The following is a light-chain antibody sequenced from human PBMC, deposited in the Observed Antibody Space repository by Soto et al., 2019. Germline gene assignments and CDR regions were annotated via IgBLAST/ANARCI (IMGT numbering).Light chain of an antibody. J-gene: IGLJ2*01. CDR2: TNN. Sequence: QSVLTQPPSASGTPGQRVTISCSGSSSNIGSNTVNWYQQLPGTAPKHLIYTNNQRPSGVPDRFSGSKSGTSASLAISGLQSGDEANYYCAAWDDSLNGVVFGGGTKLTVL. V-gene: IGLV1-44*01. CDR1: SSNIGSNT. CDR3: AAWDDSLNGVV.